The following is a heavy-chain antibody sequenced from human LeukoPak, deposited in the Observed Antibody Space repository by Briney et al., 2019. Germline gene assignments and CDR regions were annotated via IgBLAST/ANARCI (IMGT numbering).Heavy chain of an antibody. CDR3: ARHLANVRWGVNPRWFDP. D-gene: IGHD3-10*02. CDR2: IDTGGST. V-gene: IGHV3-66*04. CDR1: GFTVSSNY. J-gene: IGHJ5*02. Sequence: PGGSLRLSCAASGFTVSSNYMSWVRQAPGKGLEWVSVIDTGGSTYYADSVKGRFTISRDNSKNTLYLQMNSLRAEDTAVYYCARHLANVRWGVNPRWFDPWGQGTLVTVSS.